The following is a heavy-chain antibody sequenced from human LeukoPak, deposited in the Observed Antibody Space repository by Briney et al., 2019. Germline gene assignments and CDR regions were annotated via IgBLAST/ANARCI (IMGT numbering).Heavy chain of an antibody. Sequence: PSETLSLTCTVSGGSISSYYWSWIRQPAGKGLEWIGRIYTSGSTNYNPSLKSRVTMSVDTSKNQFSLELSSVTAADTAVYYCARSYYDSSGYAIDAFDIWGQGTMVTVSS. J-gene: IGHJ3*02. CDR1: GGSISSYY. CDR2: IYTSGST. CDR3: ARSYYDSSGYAIDAFDI. V-gene: IGHV4-4*07. D-gene: IGHD3-22*01.